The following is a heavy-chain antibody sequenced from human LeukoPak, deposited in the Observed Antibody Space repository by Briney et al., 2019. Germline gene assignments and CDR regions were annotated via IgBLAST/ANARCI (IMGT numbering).Heavy chain of an antibody. CDR3: ARAGYGDPHFDC. V-gene: IGHV3-33*01. D-gene: IGHD4-17*01. CDR1: GFTFSNYG. Sequence: GGSLRLSCAASGFTFSNYGMHWVRQAPGKGLEWVAAIWYDGSNKYYGDSVKGRFTISRANSKNTRYLQMHSMRAKTTAADYCARAGYGDPHFDCWGQGTVVSVPS. CDR2: IWYDGSNK. J-gene: IGHJ4*02.